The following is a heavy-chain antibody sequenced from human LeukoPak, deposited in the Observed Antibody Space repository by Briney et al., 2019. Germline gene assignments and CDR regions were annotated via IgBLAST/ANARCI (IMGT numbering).Heavy chain of an antibody. J-gene: IGHJ6*03. V-gene: IGHV1-18*01. D-gene: IGHD2-2*01. CDR3: AREVREYQLLDYYYMDV. CDR2: ISAYNGNT. Sequence: ASVKVSCKVSGYTLTELSMHWVRQAPGQGLEWMGWISAYNGNTNYAQKLQGRVTMTTDTSTSTAYMELRSLRSDDTAVYYCAREVREYQLLDYYYMDVWGKGTTVTVSS. CDR1: GYTLTELS.